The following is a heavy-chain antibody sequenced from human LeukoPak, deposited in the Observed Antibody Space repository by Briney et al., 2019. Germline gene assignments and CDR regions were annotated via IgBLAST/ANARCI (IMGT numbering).Heavy chain of an antibody. CDR3: ARDRVGATSSYAFDI. Sequence: GASVKVSCKASGYTFTSYGISWVRQAPGQGLEWMGWISAYNGNTNYAQKLQGRVTMTTDTSTSTAYMELRSLRSDDTAVYYCARDRVGATSSYAFDIWGQGTMVTVSS. CDR2: ISAYNGNT. CDR1: GYTFTSYG. J-gene: IGHJ3*02. D-gene: IGHD1-26*01. V-gene: IGHV1-18*01.